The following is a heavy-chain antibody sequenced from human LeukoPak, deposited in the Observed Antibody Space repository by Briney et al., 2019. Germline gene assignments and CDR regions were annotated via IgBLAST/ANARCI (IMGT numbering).Heavy chain of an antibody. J-gene: IGHJ4*02. CDR2: ISGSGGST. CDR1: GFTFSDGW. CDR3: AKDASVSGFGELLYQNVPLYYFDY. Sequence: PGGSLRLSCAASGFTFSDGWMNWVRQAPGKGLEWVSAISGSGGSTYYADSVKGRFTISRDNSKNTLYLQMNSLRAEDTAVYYCAKDASVSGFGELLYQNVPLYYFDYWGQGTLVTVSS. D-gene: IGHD3-10*01. V-gene: IGHV3-23*01.